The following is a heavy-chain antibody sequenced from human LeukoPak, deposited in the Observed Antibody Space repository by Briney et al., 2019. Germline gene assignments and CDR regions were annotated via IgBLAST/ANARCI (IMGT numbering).Heavy chain of an antibody. Sequence: GGSLRLSCAASGLTFSHYVMSWVRQAPGRGLEWVSGISGPGDTTYYTDSVKGRFTISRDNSKNTLYLQMSSLRAEDTAVYYCAKDYRGPRASDAFDIWGQGTMVTVSS. CDR3: AKDYRGPRASDAFDI. CDR1: GLTFSHYV. D-gene: IGHD3-16*02. J-gene: IGHJ3*02. V-gene: IGHV3-23*01. CDR2: ISGPGDTT.